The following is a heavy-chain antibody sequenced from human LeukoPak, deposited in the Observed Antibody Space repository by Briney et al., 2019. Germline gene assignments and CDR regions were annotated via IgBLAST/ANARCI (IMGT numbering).Heavy chain of an antibody. V-gene: IGHV3-48*04. CDR1: EFTFSTYG. CDR3: ARDVIDGSSSAYWFDT. D-gene: IGHD6-6*01. CDR2: ISSNGTTI. Sequence: GGSLRLSCAASEFTFSTYGLNWVRQAPGKGLEWVSYISSNGTTIYYADSVKGRFPISRDNGRNSLYLQMNSLRAEDTAVYHCARDVIDGSSSAYWFDTWGQGTLVTVSS. J-gene: IGHJ5*02.